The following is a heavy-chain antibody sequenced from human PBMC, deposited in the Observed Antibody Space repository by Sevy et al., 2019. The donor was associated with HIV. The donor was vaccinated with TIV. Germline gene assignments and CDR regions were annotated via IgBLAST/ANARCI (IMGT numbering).Heavy chain of an antibody. CDR2: IYYNGHI. Sequence: SETVSLTCTVSGGSITSLYWNWIRQPPGKGLEWITNIYYNGHINYNPSLKSRVTLSLDTSKNQFSLRLSSVTAADTAMYYCAGENAWGRGYSWGQGTLVTVSS. D-gene: IGHD1-26*01. CDR1: GGSITSLY. CDR3: AGENAWGRGYS. J-gene: IGHJ4*02. V-gene: IGHV4-59*08.